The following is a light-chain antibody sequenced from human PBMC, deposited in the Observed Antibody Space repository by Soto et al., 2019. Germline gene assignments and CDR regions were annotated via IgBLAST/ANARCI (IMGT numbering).Light chain of an antibody. CDR3: QQYNGYSS. CDR1: QSISSW. Sequence: DIQMTQSPSTLSASVGDRVTITCRASQSISSWLAWYQQKPGKAPNLLIYDASSLESGVPSRFSGSGSGTKFTLTISSLQPDDFATYYCQQYNGYSSFGQGTKVDI. V-gene: IGKV1-5*01. J-gene: IGKJ1*01. CDR2: DAS.